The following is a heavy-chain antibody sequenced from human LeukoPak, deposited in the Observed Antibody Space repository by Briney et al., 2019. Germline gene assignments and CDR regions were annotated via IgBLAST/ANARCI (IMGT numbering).Heavy chain of an antibody. CDR1: GGSFSGYY. Sequence: SETLSLTCAVYGGSFSGYYWSWIRQPAGKGLGWIGRIYTSGSTNYNPSLKSRVTMSVDTSKNQFSLKLSSVTAADTAVYYCASDLRGDGGYWGQGTLVTVSS. D-gene: IGHD2-21*02. CDR2: IYTSGST. V-gene: IGHV4-59*10. CDR3: ASDLRGDGGY. J-gene: IGHJ4*02.